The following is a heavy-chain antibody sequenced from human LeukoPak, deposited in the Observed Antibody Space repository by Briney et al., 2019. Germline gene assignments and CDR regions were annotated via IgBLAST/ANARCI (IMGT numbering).Heavy chain of an antibody. Sequence: SETLSLTCAVYGGSFSGYYWSWIRQPPGKGLEWIGEINHSGSTNYNPSLKSRLTISIDTSKNQFSLKLSSVTAADTAVYYCARGRYRLFDYWGQGTLVTVSS. D-gene: IGHD5-18*01. J-gene: IGHJ4*02. CDR3: ARGRYRLFDY. CDR1: GGSFSGYY. CDR2: INHSGST. V-gene: IGHV4-34*01.